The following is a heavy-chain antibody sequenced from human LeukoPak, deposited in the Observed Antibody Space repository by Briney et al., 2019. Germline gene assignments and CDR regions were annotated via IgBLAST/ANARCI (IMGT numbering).Heavy chain of an antibody. Sequence: PGGSLRLSCAASGFTFSSYSMNWVRQAPGKGLEWVSSISSRSSYIYYADSVKGRFPIPRDNAKSSLYLQMNSLRAEDTAVYYCATGIVVVIASRDYWGQGTLVTVSS. CDR2: ISSRSSYI. CDR3: ATGIVVVIASRDY. V-gene: IGHV3-21*01. CDR1: GFTFSSYS. J-gene: IGHJ4*02. D-gene: IGHD2-21*01.